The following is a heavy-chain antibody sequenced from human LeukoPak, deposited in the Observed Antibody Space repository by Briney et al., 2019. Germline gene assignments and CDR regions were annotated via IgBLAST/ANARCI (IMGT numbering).Heavy chain of an antibody. CDR3: ARPTPEEDILTGVNWFDP. CDR1: GYTFTSYG. CDR2: ISAYNGNT. Sequence: ASVKVSCKASGYTFTSYGISWVRQAPGQGLEWMGWISAYNGNTNYAQKLQGRVTMTTDTSTSTAYMELRSLRSDDTAVYYCARPTPEEDILTGVNWFDPWGQGTLVTVSS. D-gene: IGHD3-9*01. V-gene: IGHV1-18*01. J-gene: IGHJ5*02.